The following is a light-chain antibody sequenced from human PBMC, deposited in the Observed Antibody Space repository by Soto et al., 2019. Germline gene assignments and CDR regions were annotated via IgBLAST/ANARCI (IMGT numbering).Light chain of an antibody. V-gene: IGKV1-9*01. Sequence: IHWTHSPSSLSASVGDRVTVTCRASQGISSYLAWYQQIPGKAPKLLIYAASTLQSGVPSRFSGSGSGTEFTLTISSLQPEDFATYYCQQLNSYPLTFGGGTKVDIK. CDR3: QQLNSYPLT. CDR1: QGISSY. J-gene: IGKJ4*01. CDR2: AAS.